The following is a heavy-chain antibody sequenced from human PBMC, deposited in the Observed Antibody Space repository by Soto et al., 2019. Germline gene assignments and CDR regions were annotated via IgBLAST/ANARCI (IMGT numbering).Heavy chain of an antibody. J-gene: IGHJ4*02. CDR1: VGSFSGYY. V-gene: IGHV4-34*01. D-gene: IGHD2-15*01. CDR3: GSVPLEY. CDR2: INHSGST. Sequence: SETLSLTCAFYVGSFSGYYWNCIRHPPGKGLEWIGEINHSGSTKYNPSLKSRVTISVDTSKNQFSLKLSSVTAADTAVYYCGSVPLEYWGEATSVSVSS.